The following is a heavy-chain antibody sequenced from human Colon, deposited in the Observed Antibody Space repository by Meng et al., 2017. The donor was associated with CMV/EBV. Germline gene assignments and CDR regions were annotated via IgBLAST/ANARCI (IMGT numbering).Heavy chain of an antibody. D-gene: IGHD3-3*01. J-gene: IGHJ4*02. Sequence: SETLSLTCTLSGDSISSGEHYWSWIRQHPGKGLEWIGYIYNSGRTYYNPSLKSRVSISVDTSKNQFSLKLNSVTTADTAVYYCAREGGSGFLEWLSTFDSWGQGTLVTVSS. CDR3: AREGGSGFLEWLSTFDS. V-gene: IGHV4-31*03. CDR1: GDSISSGEHY. CDR2: IYNSGRT.